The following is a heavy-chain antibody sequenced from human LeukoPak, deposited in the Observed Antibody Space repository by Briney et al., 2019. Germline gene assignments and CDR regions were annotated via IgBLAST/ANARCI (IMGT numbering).Heavy chain of an antibody. CDR1: GFTYSSYW. CDR3: ARARGYGTVNWFDP. J-gene: IGHJ5*02. D-gene: IGHD5-12*01. V-gene: IGHV3-7*01. Sequence: PGGSLRLSCAASGFTYSSYWMSWPPEAPGKGLEWVANINKDGSEKHYVDSVKGRFIISRDNAKNSLYLQMNSLRAEDTAVYYCARARGYGTVNWFDPWGQGTLVTVSS. CDR2: INKDGSEK.